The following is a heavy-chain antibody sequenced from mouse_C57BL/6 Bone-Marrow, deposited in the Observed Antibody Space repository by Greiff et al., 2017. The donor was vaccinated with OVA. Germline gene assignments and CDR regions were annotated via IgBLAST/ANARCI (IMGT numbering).Heavy chain of an antibody. V-gene: IGHV6-3*01. J-gene: IGHJ3*01. Sequence: DVQLQESGGGLVQPGGSMKLSCVASGFTFSNYWMNWVRQSPEKGLEWVAQIRLKSDNYATHYAESVKGRFTISRDDSKSSVYLQMSNLRAEDTGIYYCTGTVAFAYWGQGTLVTVSA. CDR3: TGTVAFAY. CDR1: GFTFSNYW. CDR2: IRLKSDNYAT.